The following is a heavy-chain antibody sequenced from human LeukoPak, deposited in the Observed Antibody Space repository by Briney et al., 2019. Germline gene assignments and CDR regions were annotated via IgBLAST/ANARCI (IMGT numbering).Heavy chain of an antibody. Sequence: SETLSLTCGVFYGSFSGYYWSWIRQPPGKGLEWIGYIYYSGSTYYSPSLKSRVTISVDTSKNQFSLKLSSVTAADTAVYYCARGRNYDYVWGSYRPYYFDYWGQGTLVTVSS. V-gene: IGHV4-30-4*01. CDR2: IYYSGST. CDR1: YGSFSGYY. J-gene: IGHJ4*02. CDR3: ARGRNYDYVWGSYRPYYFDY. D-gene: IGHD3-16*02.